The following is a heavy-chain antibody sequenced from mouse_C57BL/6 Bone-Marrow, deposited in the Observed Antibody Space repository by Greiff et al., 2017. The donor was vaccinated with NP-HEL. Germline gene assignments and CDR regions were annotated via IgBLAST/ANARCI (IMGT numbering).Heavy chain of an antibody. D-gene: IGHD2-2*01. CDR1: GFTFSDYY. CDR3: ARPIYYGYDEHWYFDV. CDR2: INYDGSST. J-gene: IGHJ1*03. V-gene: IGHV5-16*01. Sequence: EVKLMESEGGLVQPGSSMKLSCTASGFTFSDYYMAWVRQVPEKGLEWVANINYDGSSTYYLDSLKSRFIISRDNAKNILYLQMSSLKSEDTATYYCARPIYYGYDEHWYFDVWGTGTTVTVSS.